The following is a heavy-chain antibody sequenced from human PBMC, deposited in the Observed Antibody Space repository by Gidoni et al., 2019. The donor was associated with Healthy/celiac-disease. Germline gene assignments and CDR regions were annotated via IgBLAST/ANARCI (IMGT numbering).Heavy chain of an antibody. CDR3: ARAGFQGVYFDY. CDR1: GFTFSDYY. D-gene: IGHD2-8*01. CDR2: ISSSSSYT. V-gene: IGHV3-11*05. Sequence: QVQLVESGGGLVKPGGSLRLSCAASGFTFSDYYMSWIRQAPGKGLEWVSYISSSSSYTNYADSVKGRFTISRDNAKNSLYLQMNSLRAEDTAVYYCARAGFQGVYFDYWGQGTLVTVSS. J-gene: IGHJ4*02.